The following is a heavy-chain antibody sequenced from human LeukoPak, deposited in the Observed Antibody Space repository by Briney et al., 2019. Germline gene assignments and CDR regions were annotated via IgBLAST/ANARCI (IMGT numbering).Heavy chain of an antibody. J-gene: IGHJ4*02. Sequence: GRSLRLSCAASGFTFSSYAMHWVRQAPGQGLEWMGWINPNSGGTNYAQKFQGRVTMTRDTSISTAYMELSRLRSDDTAVYYCAREHYGGNDYWGQGTLVTVSS. D-gene: IGHD4-23*01. CDR1: GFTFSSYA. CDR2: INPNSGGT. CDR3: AREHYGGNDY. V-gene: IGHV1-2*02.